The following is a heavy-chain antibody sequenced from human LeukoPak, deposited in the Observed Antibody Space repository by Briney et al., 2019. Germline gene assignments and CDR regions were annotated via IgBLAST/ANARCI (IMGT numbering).Heavy chain of an antibody. CDR2: IYYSGST. CDR3: ASAKGATIFGVAPYGRYGMDV. D-gene: IGHD3-3*01. J-gene: IGHJ6*02. CDR1: GGSISSRSYY. V-gene: IGHV4-39*01. Sequence: SETLSLTCTVSGGSISSRSYYWGWIRQPPGKGLEWIGSIYYSGSTYYNPSLKSRVTISVDTSKNQFSLKLSSVTAADTAVYYCASAKGATIFGVAPYGRYGMDVWGQGTTVTVSS.